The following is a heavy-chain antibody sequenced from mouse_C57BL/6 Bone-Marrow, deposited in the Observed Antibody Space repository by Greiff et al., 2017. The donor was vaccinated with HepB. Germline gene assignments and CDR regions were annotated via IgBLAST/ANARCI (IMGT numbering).Heavy chain of an antibody. CDR3: ARGPTTVVATNFEV. CDR2: IDPSDSYT. Sequence: QVQLQQPGAELVKPGASVKLSCKASGYTFTSYWMQWVKQRPGQGLEWIGEIDPSDSYTNYNQKFKGKATLTVDTSSSTAYMQLSSLTSEDSAVYYCARGPTTVVATNFEVGGTGTTVTVSS. J-gene: IGHJ1*03. V-gene: IGHV1-50*01. CDR1: GYTFTSYW. D-gene: IGHD1-1*01.